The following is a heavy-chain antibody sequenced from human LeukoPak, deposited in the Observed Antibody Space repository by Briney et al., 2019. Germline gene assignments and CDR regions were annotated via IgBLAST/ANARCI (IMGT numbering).Heavy chain of an antibody. V-gene: IGHV3-23*01. Sequence: GGSLRLSCAASGFTFSSYSMSWVRQAPGKGLEWVSAISGSGGSTYYADSVKGRFTISRGNSKNTLYLQMNSLRAEDTAVYYCAKVSFRMTTVTTGWFDPWGQGTLVTVSS. CDR2: ISGSGGST. CDR3: AKVSFRMTTVTTGWFDP. CDR1: GFTFSSYS. D-gene: IGHD4-11*01. J-gene: IGHJ5*02.